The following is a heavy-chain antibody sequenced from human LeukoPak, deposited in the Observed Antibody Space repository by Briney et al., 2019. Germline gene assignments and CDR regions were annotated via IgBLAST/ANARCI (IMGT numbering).Heavy chain of an antibody. J-gene: IGHJ4*02. CDR2: IWYDGSNK. Sequence: GGSLRLSCAASGFTFSSYGMHWVRQAPGKGLEWVAVIWYDGSNKYYADSVKGRFTISRDNSKNTLYLQMNSLRAEDTAVYYCARDIQLWSYFDYWGQGTLVTVSS. D-gene: IGHD5-18*01. CDR1: GFTFSSYG. V-gene: IGHV3-33*01. CDR3: ARDIQLWSYFDY.